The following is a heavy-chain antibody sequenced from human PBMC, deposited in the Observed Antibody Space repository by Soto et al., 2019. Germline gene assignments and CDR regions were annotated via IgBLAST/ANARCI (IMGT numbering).Heavy chain of an antibody. CDR3: AADSYPPLYSGYETPLFPERPDYYCPGMDD. CDR2: IVVGSGNT. CDR1: AFTLTSSA. Sequence: PVKVSCKASAFTLTSSAVKWVRQVRGQRLEWIGWIVVGSGNTNYAQKFQERVTITRDISTSTAYMELSSLRSEDTAVYYCAADSYPPLYSGYETPLFPERPDYYCPGMDDWG. V-gene: IGHV1-58*01. J-gene: IGHJ6*02. D-gene: IGHD5-12*01.